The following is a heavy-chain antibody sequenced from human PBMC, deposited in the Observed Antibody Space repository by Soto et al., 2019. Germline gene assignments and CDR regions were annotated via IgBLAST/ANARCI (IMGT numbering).Heavy chain of an antibody. Sequence: RLAQSGPEVKRPGASVKISCKASGFIFTDWFMHWVRQAPGQGPEWMGIINTSGGNSIYSQKFQDRVTMTRDTSTSTLYLELTSLTSADTAVYYCAKEGAIPGEVDAWGQGTLVTVSS. CDR3: AKEGAIPGEVDA. V-gene: IGHV1-46*01. CDR1: GFIFTDWF. D-gene: IGHD2-21*01. CDR2: INTSGGNS. J-gene: IGHJ1*01.